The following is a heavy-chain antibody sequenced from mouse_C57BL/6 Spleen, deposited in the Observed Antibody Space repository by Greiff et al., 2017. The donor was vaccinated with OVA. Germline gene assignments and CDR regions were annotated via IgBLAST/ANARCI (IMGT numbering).Heavy chain of an antibody. CDR3: TRTGTLYFDY. V-gene: IGHV1-15*01. CDR1: GYTFTDYE. CDR2: IDPETGGT. D-gene: IGHD4-1*01. J-gene: IGHJ2*01. Sequence: QVQLQQSGAELVRPGASVTLSCKGSGYTFTDYEMHWVKQTPVHGLEWIGAIDPETGGTAYNQKFKGKAILTADKSSSTAYMELRSLTSEDSAVYYCTRTGTLYFDYWGQGTTLTVSS.